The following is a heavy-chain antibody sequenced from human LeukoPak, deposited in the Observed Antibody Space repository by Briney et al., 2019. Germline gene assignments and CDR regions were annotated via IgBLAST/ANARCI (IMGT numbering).Heavy chain of an antibody. D-gene: IGHD5-18*01. J-gene: IGHJ5*02. CDR2: ISAYNGNT. Sequence: ASVKVSCKASGYTFTTYGITWMRQAPGLGLEWMGWISAYNGNTNYAQKLQGRVTMTTDTSTTTAYMELRSLRSDDTAVYFCARDYTAVRPNWFDPWGQGTLVTVSS. CDR1: GYTFTTYG. V-gene: IGHV1-18*01. CDR3: ARDYTAVRPNWFDP.